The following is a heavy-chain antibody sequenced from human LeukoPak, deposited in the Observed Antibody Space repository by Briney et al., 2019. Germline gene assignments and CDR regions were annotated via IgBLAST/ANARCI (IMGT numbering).Heavy chain of an antibody. CDR1: GGSISSGDYY. V-gene: IGHV4-30-4*01. CDR3: ARHRQQLASNFDY. J-gene: IGHJ4*02. D-gene: IGHD6-13*01. CDR2: IYYSGST. Sequence: SETLSLTCTVSGGSISSGDYYWSWIRQPPGKGPEWIGYIYYSGSTYYNPSLKSRVTISVDTSKNQFSLKLSSVTAADTAVYYCARHRQQLASNFDYWGQGTLVTVSS.